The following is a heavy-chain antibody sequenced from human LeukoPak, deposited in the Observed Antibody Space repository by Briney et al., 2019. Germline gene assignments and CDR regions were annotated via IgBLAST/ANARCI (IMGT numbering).Heavy chain of an antibody. V-gene: IGHV3-74*01. CDR1: GFTFSSYW. Sequence: GGSLRLSCAASGFTFSSYWMHWVRQAPGKGLVWVSRINSDGSSTSYADSVKGRFTISRDNAKNTLYLQMNGLRAEDTAVYYCARRGADWDYFDYWGQGTLVTVSS. J-gene: IGHJ4*02. D-gene: IGHD2-21*01. CDR3: ARRGADWDYFDY. CDR2: INSDGSST.